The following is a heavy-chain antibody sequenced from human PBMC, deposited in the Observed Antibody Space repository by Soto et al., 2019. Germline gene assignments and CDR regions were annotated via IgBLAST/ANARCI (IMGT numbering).Heavy chain of an antibody. CDR2: IYYSGST. V-gene: IGHV4-59*01. CDR1: GGSISSYY. Sequence: PSETLSLTCTVSGGSISSYYWSWIRQPPGKGLEWIGYIYYSGSTNYNPSLKSRVTISVDTSKNQFSLKLSSVTAADTAVYYCARVWGGAIDIWGQGTIVTVSS. CDR3: ARVWGGAIDI. D-gene: IGHD3-10*01. J-gene: IGHJ3*02.